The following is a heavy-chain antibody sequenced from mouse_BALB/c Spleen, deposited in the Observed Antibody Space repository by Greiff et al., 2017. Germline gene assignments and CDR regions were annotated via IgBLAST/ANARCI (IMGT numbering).Heavy chain of an antibody. CDR1: GFSLSTSGMG. CDR2: IYWDDDK. Sequence: QVQLKESGPGILQPSQTLSLTCSFSGFSLSTSGMGVSWIRQPSGKGLEWLAHIYWDDDKRYNPSLKSRLTISKDTSRNQVFLKITSVDTADTATYYCARRGGLYAMDYWGQGTSVTVSS. J-gene: IGHJ4*01. V-gene: IGHV8-12*01. CDR3: ARRGGLYAMDY.